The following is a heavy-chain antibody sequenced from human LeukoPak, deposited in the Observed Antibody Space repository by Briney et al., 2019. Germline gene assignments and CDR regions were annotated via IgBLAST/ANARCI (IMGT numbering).Heavy chain of an antibody. J-gene: IGHJ4*02. CDR2: IYPYDSET. V-gene: IGHV5-51*01. D-gene: IGHD5-18*01. CDR1: GYSFTGLW. CDR3: ARHIGYSAWNPDY. Sequence: GESLKISCKASGYSFTGLWIGWVRQMPGKGLEWMRIIYPYDSETRYSPSFQGQVTISADKSISTAYLQWSSLKASDTAMYYCARHIGYSAWNPDYWGQGTLVTVSS.